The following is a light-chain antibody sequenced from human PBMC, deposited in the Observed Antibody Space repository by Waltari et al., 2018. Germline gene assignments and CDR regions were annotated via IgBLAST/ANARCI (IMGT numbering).Light chain of an antibody. CDR3: QGWDSTSDVV. CDR2: EDS. Sequence: SYVLTQPPSLSVAPGQTAKIPCGGHIIGSRSVHWYQQKRGPAPILLVYEDSDRPSGTPDRFSDSNAWNTATLAISSVEAGDEAAYYCQGWDSTSDVVFGGGTKLTVL. CDR1: IIGSRS. V-gene: IGLV3-21*02. J-gene: IGLJ3*02.